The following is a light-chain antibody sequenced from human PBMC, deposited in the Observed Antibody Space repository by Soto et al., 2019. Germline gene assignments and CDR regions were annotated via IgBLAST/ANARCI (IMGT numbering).Light chain of an antibody. V-gene: IGKV3-20*01. J-gene: IGKJ3*01. CDR1: ETVDSNS. Sequence: IVLTHSPGTLSLSPGERATLSCRSSETVDSNSLAWYQQKPGQAPRLLIYAASRRATGIPDRFIGSGSGTAFSLIITRLEPVVFAVYYCQQYGGSPSFTFGPGTRVDVK. CDR3: QQYGGSPSFT. CDR2: AAS.